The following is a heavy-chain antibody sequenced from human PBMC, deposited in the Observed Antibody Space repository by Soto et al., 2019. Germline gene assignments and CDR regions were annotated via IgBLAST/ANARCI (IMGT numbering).Heavy chain of an antibody. CDR1: GGTFSSQT. V-gene: IGHV1-69*02. Sequence: QVQLVQSGAEVKEPGSSVKVSCKVSGGTFSSQTINWVRQVPGQGLEWMGSVIPIIGEGKYAQSFLGRVTIPGDRSTSTANMERSSLRSEDTAVYYCARPAVNDLDADSSAFDIWGQGTMVTVSS. CDR2: VIPIIGEG. CDR3: ARPAVNDLDADSSAFDI. J-gene: IGHJ3*02. D-gene: IGHD1-1*01.